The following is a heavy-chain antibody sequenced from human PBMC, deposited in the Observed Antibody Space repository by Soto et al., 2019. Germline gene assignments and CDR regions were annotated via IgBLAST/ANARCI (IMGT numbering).Heavy chain of an antibody. CDR1: GFSLSTSGVG. Sequence: QITLKESGPTLVTPTQTLTLTCTFSGFSLSTSGVGVGWIRQPPGKALEWLALIYWDDDKRYSPSLKSRLTITKDTSKNQVVLTMTTMDPVDTATYYCAHRRPSGYDRCFDYWGQGTLVTVSS. D-gene: IGHD5-12*01. J-gene: IGHJ4*02. V-gene: IGHV2-5*02. CDR2: IYWDDDK. CDR3: AHRRPSGYDRCFDY.